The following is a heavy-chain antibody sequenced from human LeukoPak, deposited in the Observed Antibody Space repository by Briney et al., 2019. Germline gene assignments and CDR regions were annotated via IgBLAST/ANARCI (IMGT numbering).Heavy chain of an antibody. CDR3: AKDHAELITMIVVGPNAFDI. V-gene: IGHV3-21*04. Sequence: GGSLRLSCAASGFTFSSYNMNWVRQAPGKGLEWVSSITTSSTYTYYADSVKGRFTISRDNSKNTLYLQMNSLRAEDTAVYYCAKDHAELITMIVVGPNAFDIWGQGTMVTVSS. D-gene: IGHD3-22*01. CDR2: ITTSSTYT. J-gene: IGHJ3*02. CDR1: GFTFSSYN.